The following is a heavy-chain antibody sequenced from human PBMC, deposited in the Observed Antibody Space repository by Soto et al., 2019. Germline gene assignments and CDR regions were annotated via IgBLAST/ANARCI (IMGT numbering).Heavy chain of an antibody. J-gene: IGHJ4*02. Sequence: GGSLRLSCAASGFTFSSYAMHWVRQAPGKGLEWVAVISYDGSNKYYADSVKGRFTISRDNSKNTLYLQMNSLRAEDTAVYYCARDRGSIAVAGTFDYWGQGTLVTVSS. D-gene: IGHD6-19*01. CDR3: ARDRGSIAVAGTFDY. V-gene: IGHV3-30-3*01. CDR2: ISYDGSNK. CDR1: GFTFSSYA.